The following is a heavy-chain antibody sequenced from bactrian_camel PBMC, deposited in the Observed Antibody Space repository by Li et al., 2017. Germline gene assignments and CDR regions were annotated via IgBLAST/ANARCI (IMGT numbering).Heavy chain of an antibody. D-gene: IGHD3*01. V-gene: IGHV3S6*01. J-gene: IGHJ6*01. CDR2: ITSLPSLFRAA. CDR3: AADRALDDDCYVGSLYTDFAY. CDR1: GITFSGHD. Sequence: HVQLVESGGGLVQPGESLRLSCVASGITFSGHDMSWVRQAPGKEVEWVAGITSLPSLFRAASYADSVKGRFTISRDNAKSTLYLQMNNLKPEDTAMYYCAADRALDDDCYVGSLYTDFAYWGQGTQVTVS.